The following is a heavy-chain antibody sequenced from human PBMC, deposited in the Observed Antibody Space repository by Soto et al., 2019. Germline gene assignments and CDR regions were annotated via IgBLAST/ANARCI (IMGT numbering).Heavy chain of an antibody. J-gene: IGHJ4*02. CDR1: GGSISSYY. CDR3: VRHAQWIIRAY. CDR2: MYYSGSI. Sequence: SETLSLTCTVSGGSISSYYWSWIRQPPGKGLEHIGSMYYSGSISYNPSLKSRVTISVDTSKNQFSLKLSSVTAADTAVYYCVRHAQWIIRAYWGQGSLVTVSS. V-gene: IGHV4-59*08. D-gene: IGHD5-12*01.